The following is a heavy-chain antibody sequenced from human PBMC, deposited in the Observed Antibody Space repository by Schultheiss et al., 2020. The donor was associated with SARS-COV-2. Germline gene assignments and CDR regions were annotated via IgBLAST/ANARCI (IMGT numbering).Heavy chain of an antibody. CDR1: GFPFSWSP. D-gene: IGHD1-26*01. V-gene: IGHV3-30*04. CDR2: ISYDGSNK. Sequence: GGSLRLSCSASGFPFSWSPMHWVRQAPGKGLEWVAVISYDGSNKYYADSVKGRFTISRDNSKNTLYLQMNSLRPEDTAVYYCARDSSSGTYCLDYWGQGTLVTVSS. CDR3: ARDSSSGTYCLDY. J-gene: IGHJ4*02.